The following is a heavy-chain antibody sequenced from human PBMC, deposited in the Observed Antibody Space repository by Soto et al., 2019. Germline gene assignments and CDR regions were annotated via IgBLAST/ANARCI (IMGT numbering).Heavy chain of an antibody. V-gene: IGHV4-39*01. D-gene: IGHD3-10*01. J-gene: IGHJ4*02. Sequence: SETLSLTCTVSGGSISSSSYYWGWIRQPPGKGLEWIGSIYYSGSTYYNPSLKSRVTISVDTSKNQFSLKLSSVTAADTAVYYCARHEGYGSGSFPYWGQGTLVTV. CDR3: ARHEGYGSGSFPY. CDR1: GGSISSSSYY. CDR2: IYYSGST.